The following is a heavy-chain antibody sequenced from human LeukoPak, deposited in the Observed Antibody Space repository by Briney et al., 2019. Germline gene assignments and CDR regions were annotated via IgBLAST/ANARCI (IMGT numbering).Heavy chain of an antibody. CDR1: GGSISSSSYY. D-gene: IGHD1-26*01. J-gene: IGHJ4*02. CDR2: ISYSGNT. V-gene: IGHV4-39*01. CDR3: ARRAHSGSYSPFDY. Sequence: SETLSLTCTVSGGSISSSSYYWGWLRQPPGKGLEWIGSISYSGNTYYNPSLKSRVTISVDTSKNQFSRKLSSVTAADTAVYYCARRAHSGSYSPFDYWGQGTLVTVSS.